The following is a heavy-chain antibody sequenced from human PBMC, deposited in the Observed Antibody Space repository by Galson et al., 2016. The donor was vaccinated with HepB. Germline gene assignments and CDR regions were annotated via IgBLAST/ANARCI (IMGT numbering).Heavy chain of an antibody. D-gene: IGHD5-18*01. J-gene: IGHJ4*01. CDR2: IRGDGRDT. CDR1: GFPFSAYW. V-gene: IGHV3-74*01. CDR3: ARDNDGYSFDY. Sequence: SLRLSCAATGFPFSAYWMQWVRQVPGKGLVWVSRIRGDGRDTVYADSVRGRFTISRDNAKNTLYLQMESLRAEDTAVYYCARDNDGYSFDYWGHGTLVTVSS.